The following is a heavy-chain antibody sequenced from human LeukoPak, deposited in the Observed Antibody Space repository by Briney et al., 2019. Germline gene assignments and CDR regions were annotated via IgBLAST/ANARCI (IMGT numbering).Heavy chain of an antibody. CDR2: IWYDGSKK. CDR3: AKDVSGSHFDY. CDR1: GFTFSNYG. Sequence: GMSLRLSCAASGFTFSNYGIHWVRQAPGKGLEWVAVIWYDGSKKYYGDSVKGRFTISRDNSKNTSILQMNSLRAEDTAFYYCAKDVSGSHFDYWGQGTLVTVSS. J-gene: IGHJ4*02. V-gene: IGHV3-33*06. D-gene: IGHD1-26*01.